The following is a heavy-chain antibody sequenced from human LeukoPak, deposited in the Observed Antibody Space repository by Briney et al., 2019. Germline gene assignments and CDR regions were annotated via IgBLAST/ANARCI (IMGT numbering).Heavy chain of an antibody. CDR3: ARGTRRYHDSSGYYPDYYYYGMDV. CDR2: INPNSGGT. J-gene: IGHJ6*02. Sequence: ASVKVSCKASGYTFTGYYMHWVRQAPGQGLEWMGWINPNSGGTKYAQKFQGRVTMTRDTSISTAYMELSRLRSDDTAVYYCARGTRRYHDSSGYYPDYYYYGMDVWGQGTTVTVSS. D-gene: IGHD3-22*01. V-gene: IGHV1-2*02. CDR1: GYTFTGYY.